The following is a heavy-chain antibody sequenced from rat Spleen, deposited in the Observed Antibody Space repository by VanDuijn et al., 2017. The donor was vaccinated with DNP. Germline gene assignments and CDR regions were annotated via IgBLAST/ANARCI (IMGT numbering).Heavy chain of an antibody. V-gene: IGHV5-19*01. D-gene: IGHD1-9*01. CDR2: INTSGGSS. CDR1: GFDFNSYA. CDR3: ASHTYYGYDYFVY. J-gene: IGHJ2*01. Sequence: EVQVVGSGGGLVQPKGSLKLSCAASGFDFNSYAMSWVRQAPTKGLEWVASINTSGGSSYYRDSVKGRFTISRDNAEGTLNLQMNSLRSEDTATYYCASHTYYGYDYFVYWGQGVMVTVSS.